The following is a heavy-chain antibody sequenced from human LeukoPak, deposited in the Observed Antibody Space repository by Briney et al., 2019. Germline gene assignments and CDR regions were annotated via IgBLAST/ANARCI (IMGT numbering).Heavy chain of an antibody. CDR1: GGSFSGYY. CDR2: INHSGST. Sequence: SETLSLTCAVYGGSFSGYYLSWIRQPPGKGLEWIGEINHSGSTNYNPSLKSRVTISVDTSKNQFSLKLSSVAAADTAVYYCARGLDYDYVWGSYRHRGWFDPWGQGTLVTVSS. J-gene: IGHJ5*02. CDR3: ARGLDYDYVWGSYRHRGWFDP. D-gene: IGHD3-16*02. V-gene: IGHV4-34*01.